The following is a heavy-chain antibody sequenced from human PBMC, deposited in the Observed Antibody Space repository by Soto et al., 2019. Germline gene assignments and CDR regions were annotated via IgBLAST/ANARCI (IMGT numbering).Heavy chain of an antibody. CDR1: GFTFSSYS. CDR3: ARVREYDILTGYLWFDP. J-gene: IGHJ5*02. V-gene: IGHV3-21*01. D-gene: IGHD3-9*01. Sequence: PGGSLRLSCAASGFTFSSYSMNWVRQAPGKGLEWVSSISSSSSYIYYADSVKGRFTISRDNAKNSLYLQMNSLRAEDTAVYYCARVREYDILTGYLWFDPWGQGTLVTVSS. CDR2: ISSSSSYI.